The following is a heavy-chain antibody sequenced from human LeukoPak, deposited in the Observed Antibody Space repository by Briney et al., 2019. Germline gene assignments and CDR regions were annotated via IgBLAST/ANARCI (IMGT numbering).Heavy chain of an antibody. CDR2: LYYNGRT. Sequence: PSETLSLTCTVSGGSISTYYWSWIRQPPGKGLEWIGYLYYNGRTNYNPSLKSRVTLSLDTSKNQFSLKLSSVTAADTAVYYCARENSYGYFDYRGQGALVTVSS. D-gene: IGHD5-18*01. J-gene: IGHJ4*02. CDR1: GGSISTYY. CDR3: ARENSYGYFDY. V-gene: IGHV4-59*01.